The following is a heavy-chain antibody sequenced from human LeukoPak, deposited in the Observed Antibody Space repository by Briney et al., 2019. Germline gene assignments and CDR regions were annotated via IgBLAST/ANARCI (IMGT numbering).Heavy chain of an antibody. V-gene: IGHV1-2*02. CDR3: AREDSTGSHNFDY. J-gene: IGHJ4*02. CDR1: GYTFTGYY. CDR2: INPNSGGT. D-gene: IGHD1-1*01. Sequence: GASVKVSCKASGYTFTGYYMHWVRQAPGQGLEWMGWINPNSGGTNYAQKFQGRVTMTRDTSISTACMELSRLRSDDTAVYYCAREDSTGSHNFDYWGQGTLVTVSS.